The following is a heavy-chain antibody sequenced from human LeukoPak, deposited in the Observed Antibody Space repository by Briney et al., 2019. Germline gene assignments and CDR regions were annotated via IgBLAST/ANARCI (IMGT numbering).Heavy chain of an antibody. CDR1: GGSISSYY. CDR2: IYYSGST. D-gene: IGHD3-16*02. Sequence: SETLSLTCTVSGGSISSYYWSRIRQPPGKGLEWIGYIYYSGSTNYNPSLKSRVTISVDTSKNQFSLKLSSVTAADTAVYYCARSLGDEVYDYVWGSYRSPFGYWGQGTLVTVSS. V-gene: IGHV4-59*01. CDR3: ARSLGDEVYDYVWGSYRSPFGY. J-gene: IGHJ4*02.